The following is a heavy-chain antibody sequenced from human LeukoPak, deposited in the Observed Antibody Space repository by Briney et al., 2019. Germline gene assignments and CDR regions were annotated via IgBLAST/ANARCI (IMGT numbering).Heavy chain of an antibody. CDR1: GFTFSSYA. CDR3: ASALAGIAST. CDR2: ISGSGGST. Sequence: LXXXASGFTFSSYAMSWVRQAPGXXXEWVSAISGSGGSTYYADSVKGRFTISRDNSKNTLYLQMNSLRAEDTAVYYCASALAGIASTWGQGTLVTVSS. J-gene: IGHJ4*02. V-gene: IGHV3-23*01. D-gene: IGHD6-13*01.